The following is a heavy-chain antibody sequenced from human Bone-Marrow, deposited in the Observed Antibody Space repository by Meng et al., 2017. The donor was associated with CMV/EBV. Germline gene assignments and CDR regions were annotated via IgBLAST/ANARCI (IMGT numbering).Heavy chain of an antibody. J-gene: IGHJ1*01. D-gene: IGHD1-26*01. V-gene: IGHV3-66*01. CDR1: GFNVSSNY. CDR3: TRAAGGTYSSAEYLQN. Sequence: SGFNVSSNYMRVTSHAPGKGMEWVSVIYNSGSTYYVDSVKGRFTISRDYSKNTLYLQMNSLRVEDTAVYYCTRAAGGTYSSAEYLQNWGQGTLVTVSS. CDR2: IYNSGST.